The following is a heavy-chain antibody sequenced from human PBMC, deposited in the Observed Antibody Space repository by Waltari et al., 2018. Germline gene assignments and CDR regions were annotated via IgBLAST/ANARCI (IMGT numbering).Heavy chain of an antibody. V-gene: IGHV1-69*01. D-gene: IGHD3-22*01. Sequence: QVQLVQSGAEVKKPGSSVKVSCKASGGTFSSYAISWVRQAPGPGLEWMGGIIPIFGTANYAQKFQGRVTITADESTSTAYMELSSLRSEDTAVYYCARNDYYDSSGRGYYGMDVWGQGTTVTVSS. CDR2: IIPIFGTA. CDR1: GGTFSSYA. J-gene: IGHJ6*02. CDR3: ARNDYYDSSGRGYYGMDV.